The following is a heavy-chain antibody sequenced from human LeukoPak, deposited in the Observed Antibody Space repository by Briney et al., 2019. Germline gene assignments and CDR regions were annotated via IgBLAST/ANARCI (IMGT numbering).Heavy chain of an antibody. J-gene: IGHJ6*02. CDR2: IIPILGIA. CDR3: ARDRRYCSSTSCYSRDGMDV. Sequence: SVKVSCKASGGTFSSYAISWVRQAPGQGLEWMGRIIPILGIANYAQKFQGRVTITADKSTSTAYMELSSLRSEDTAVYYCARDRRYCSSTSCYSRDGMDVWGQGTTVTVSS. CDR1: GGTFSSYA. V-gene: IGHV1-69*04. D-gene: IGHD2-2*01.